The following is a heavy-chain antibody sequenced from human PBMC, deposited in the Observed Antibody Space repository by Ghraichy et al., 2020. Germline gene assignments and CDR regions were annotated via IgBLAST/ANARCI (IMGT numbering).Heavy chain of an antibody. CDR1: GGSVSSGSYY. Sequence: SETLSLTCTVSGGSVSSGSYYWSWIRQPPGKGLEWIGYIYYSGSTNYNPSLKSRVTISVDTSKNQFSLKLSPVTAADTAVYYCARERKGYSKLRGRAFDIWGQGTMVTVSS. J-gene: IGHJ3*02. CDR3: ARERKGYSKLRGRAFDI. D-gene: IGHD4-23*01. CDR2: IYYSGST. V-gene: IGHV4-61*01.